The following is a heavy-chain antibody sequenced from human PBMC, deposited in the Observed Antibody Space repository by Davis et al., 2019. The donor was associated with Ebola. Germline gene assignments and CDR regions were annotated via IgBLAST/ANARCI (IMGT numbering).Heavy chain of an antibody. CDR2: ISTSSSYK. CDR3: ARDMSSWYEIASSLYYYYGMDV. Sequence: GESLKISCAASGFTFSSYSMNWVRQAPGKGLEWVSSISTSSSYKYYADSVKGRFTISRDNAKNSLYLQMNSLRAEDTAVYYCARDMSSWYEIASSLYYYYGMDVWGQGTTVTVSS. V-gene: IGHV3-21*01. D-gene: IGHD6-13*01. CDR1: GFTFSSYS. J-gene: IGHJ6*02.